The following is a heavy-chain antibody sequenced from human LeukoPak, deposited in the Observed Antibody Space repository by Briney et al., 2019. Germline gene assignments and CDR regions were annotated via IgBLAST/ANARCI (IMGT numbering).Heavy chain of an antibody. V-gene: IGHV4-59*01. J-gene: IGHJ3*02. CDR3: ARQPTRLVQNAFDI. CDR2: IYYSGST. D-gene: IGHD6-19*01. Sequence: PSETLSLTCTVSGGSISSYYWSWFRQPPGKGLEWIGYIYYSGSTNYNPSLKSRVTISVDTSKNQFSLKLSSVTAADTAVYYCARQPTRLVQNAFDIWGQGTMVTVSS. CDR1: GGSISSYY.